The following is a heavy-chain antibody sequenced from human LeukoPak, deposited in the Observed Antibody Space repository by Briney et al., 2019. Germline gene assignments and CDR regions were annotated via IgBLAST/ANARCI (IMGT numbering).Heavy chain of an antibody. Sequence: PGGSLRLSCAASGFTFSSYEMDWVRQAPGKGLEWVSYISSSGSTIYYADSVKGRFTISRDNAKNSLYLQMNSLRAEDTAVYYCARASRGSGYYISSGYWGQGTLVTVSS. CDR3: ARASRGSGYYISSGY. CDR2: ISSSGSTI. D-gene: IGHD3-22*01. V-gene: IGHV3-48*03. CDR1: GFTFSSYE. J-gene: IGHJ4*02.